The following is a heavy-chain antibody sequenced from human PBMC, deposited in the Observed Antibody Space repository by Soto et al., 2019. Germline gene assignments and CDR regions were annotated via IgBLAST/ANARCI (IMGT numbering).Heavy chain of an antibody. J-gene: IGHJ4*02. D-gene: IGHD6-19*01. CDR3: PRSYRSGREFHY. CDR1: GFTFSNYY. Sequence: GGSLRLSCGASGFTFSNYYMSWIRRAPGKGLEWVSYISSTGRTIYYADSVKGRFTVSRDNAQNSLSLKLNSRRVEDTAVYYCPRSYRSGREFHYWGQGTQVTVSS. CDR2: ISSTGRTI. V-gene: IGHV3-11*01.